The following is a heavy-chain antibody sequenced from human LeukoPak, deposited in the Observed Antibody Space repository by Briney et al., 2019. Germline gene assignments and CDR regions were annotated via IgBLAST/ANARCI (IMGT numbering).Heavy chain of an antibody. CDR3: ARSFYYDILTGYSTDY. J-gene: IGHJ4*02. CDR1: GFTFSSFG. V-gene: IGHV3-48*02. D-gene: IGHD3-9*01. Sequence: GGSLRLSCAVSGFTFSSFGMNWVRQGPGRGLEWVSHISDSGGTKYYADSVKGRFTISRDSAKNSLYLQMNSLRDEDTAVYYCARSFYYDILTGYSTDYWGQGTLVTVSS. CDR2: ISDSGGTK.